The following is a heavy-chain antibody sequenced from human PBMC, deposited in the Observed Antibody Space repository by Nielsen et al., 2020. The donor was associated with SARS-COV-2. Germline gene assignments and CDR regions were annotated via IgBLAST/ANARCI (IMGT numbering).Heavy chain of an antibody. J-gene: IGHJ4*02. CDR2: IRSKAYGGTT. Sequence: GESLKISCTVSGFTFGDYAMSWVRQAPGKGLEWVGFIRSKAYGGTTEYAASVKDRFTISRDDSKSIAYLQMNSLKTEDTAVYYCTRDLGFLVAFDYWGQGTLVTVSS. D-gene: IGHD3-3*01. CDR3: TRDLGFLVAFDY. CDR1: GFTFGDYA. V-gene: IGHV3-49*04.